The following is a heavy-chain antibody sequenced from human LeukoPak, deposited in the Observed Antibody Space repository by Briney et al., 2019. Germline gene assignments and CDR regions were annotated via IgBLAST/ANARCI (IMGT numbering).Heavy chain of an antibody. V-gene: IGHV4-59*08. J-gene: IGHJ6*02. CDR1: GGSISSYY. CDR2: IYYSGST. CDR3: ARHLAYCGGDCYSPYYYYYGMDV. D-gene: IGHD2-21*02. Sequence: PSETLSLTCTVSGGSISSYYWSWIRQPPGKGLEWIGYIYYSGSTNYNPSLKSRVTISVDTSKNQFSLKLSSVTAADTAVYYCARHLAYCGGDCYSPYYYYYGMDVWGQGTTVTVSS.